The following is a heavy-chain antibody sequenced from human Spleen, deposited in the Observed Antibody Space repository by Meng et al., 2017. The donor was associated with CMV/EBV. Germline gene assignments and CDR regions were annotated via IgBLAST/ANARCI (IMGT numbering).Heavy chain of an antibody. CDR1: GFSFSSYE. CDR2: ISSSGSTI. Sequence: GGSLRLSCAASGFSFSSYEMNWVRQAPGKGLEWVSYISSSGSTIYYADSVKGRFTISRDNAKNSLYLQMNSLRAEDTAVYYCARSETLNYFDYWGQGPLVTVSS. CDR3: ARSETLNYFDY. V-gene: IGHV3-48*03. D-gene: IGHD4-23*01. J-gene: IGHJ4*02.